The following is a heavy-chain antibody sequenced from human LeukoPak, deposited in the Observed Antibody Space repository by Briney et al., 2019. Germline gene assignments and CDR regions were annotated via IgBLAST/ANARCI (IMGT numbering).Heavy chain of an antibody. CDR1: GGSISSGSFY. CDR3: ARVSPDTSMAPAIFHY. J-gene: IGHJ4*02. V-gene: IGHV4-61*02. Sequence: SETLSLTCTVSGGSISSGSFYWSWIRQPAGKGLEWIGRIYPSGSTNYNPSLKSRVTISVDTSKNQFSLKLSSVTAADTAVYYCARVSPDTSMAPAIFHYWGQGTPVTVSS. D-gene: IGHD5-18*01. CDR2: IYPSGST.